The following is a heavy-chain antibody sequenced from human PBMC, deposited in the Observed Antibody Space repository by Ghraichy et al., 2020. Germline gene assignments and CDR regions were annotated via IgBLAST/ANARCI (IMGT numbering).Heavy chain of an antibody. CDR1: GFTFSTYA. D-gene: IGHD1-1*01. CDR2: ISGSGRNT. J-gene: IGHJ3*01. V-gene: IGHV3-23*01. Sequence: GGSLRLSCAASGFTFSTYAMSWVRQAPGKGLEWVSRISGSGRNTYYADSVKGRFTISRDNSKNALELQMNSLRAEDTAVYYCAATSHGFEFWGQGTMVSVSS. CDR3: AATSHGFEF.